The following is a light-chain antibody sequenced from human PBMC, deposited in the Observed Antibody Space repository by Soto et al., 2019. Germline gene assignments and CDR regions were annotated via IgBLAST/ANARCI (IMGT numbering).Light chain of an antibody. Sequence: DFQMTQSPSTLSASVGDRVTITCRASQNIRSRLAWFQQKPGKAPKLLIYEASSLESGVPQRFSGSGSGTDFTLTISSLQTDDFSTYYCQQYHSYWTFGQGTKVDIK. J-gene: IGKJ1*01. CDR3: QQYHSYWT. CDR1: QNIRSR. CDR2: EAS. V-gene: IGKV1-5*01.